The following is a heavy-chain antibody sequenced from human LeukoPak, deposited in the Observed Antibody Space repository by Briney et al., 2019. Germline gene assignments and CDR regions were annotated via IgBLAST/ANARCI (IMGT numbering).Heavy chain of an antibody. CDR2: IRYDGSAK. D-gene: IGHD3-22*01. J-gene: IGHJ4*02. CDR3: AKVPYYDSSGYYDY. CDR1: GFTFSNYG. V-gene: IGHV3-30*02. Sequence: GGSLRLSCAASGFTFSNYGMHWVRQAPGKGLEWVTFIRYDGSAKYYADSVRGRFTISRDDSKNTLYLQMNGLRTEDTAVYYCAKVPYYDSSGYYDYWGQGTLVTVSS.